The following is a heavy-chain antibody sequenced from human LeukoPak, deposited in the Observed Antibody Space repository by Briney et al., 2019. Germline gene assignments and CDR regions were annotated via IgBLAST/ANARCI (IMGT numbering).Heavy chain of an antibody. CDR1: GFTFSSYS. CDR3: ARDQAKRRIAAAGIHWFDP. D-gene: IGHD6-13*01. J-gene: IGHJ5*02. CDR2: ISSSSSYI. V-gene: IGHV3-21*01. Sequence: GGSLRLSCAASGFTFSSYSMNWFRQAPGKGLEWVSSISSSSSYIYYADSVKGRFTISRDNAKNSLYLQMNSLRAEDTAVYYCARDQAKRRIAAAGIHWFDPWGQGTLVTVSS.